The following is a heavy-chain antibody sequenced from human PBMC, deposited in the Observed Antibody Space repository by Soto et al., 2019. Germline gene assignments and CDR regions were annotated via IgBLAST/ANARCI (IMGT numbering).Heavy chain of an antibody. CDR2: INPSGGST. Sequence: ASVKVSCKASGYTFTSHYMHWVRQAPGQGLEWMGIINPSGGSTSYAQKFQGRVTMTRDTSTSTVYMELSSLRSEDTAVYYCAKMVGIAGPGYYYYGMDVWGQGTTVTVSS. J-gene: IGHJ6*02. CDR3: AKMVGIAGPGYYYYGMDV. CDR1: GYTFTSHY. D-gene: IGHD6-13*01. V-gene: IGHV1-46*01.